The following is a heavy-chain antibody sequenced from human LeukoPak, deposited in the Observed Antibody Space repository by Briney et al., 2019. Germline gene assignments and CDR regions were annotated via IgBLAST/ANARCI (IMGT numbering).Heavy chain of an antibody. CDR1: GFTFSSYS. D-gene: IGHD7-27*01. CDR2: IRSRPSTI. CDR3: VRDHHWGFDS. V-gene: IGHV3-48*01. J-gene: IGHJ4*02. Sequence: PGGSLRLSCVASGFTFSSYSMNWVRQGPGKGLEWISYIRSRPSTIYYADSVKGRFTISRDDASNSQYLLMNSLRPEDTAVYYCVRDHHWGFDSWGQGTQVTVTS.